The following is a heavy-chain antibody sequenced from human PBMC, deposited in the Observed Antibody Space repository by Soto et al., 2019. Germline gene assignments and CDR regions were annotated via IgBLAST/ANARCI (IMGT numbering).Heavy chain of an antibody. J-gene: IGHJ4*02. CDR1: GGSISSTTSY. V-gene: IGHV4-31*03. D-gene: IGHD3-16*01. Sequence: HVQLQESGPGLVKPSQTLSLTCTVSGGSISSTTSYWSWIRQLPGEGLEWIGYIYYTGNTYYNPSLKSRVTISVDTSENQFSLKLTSVTVADTAVYYCAREGGDGVDYWGQVTLVTVAS. CDR3: AREGGDGVDY. CDR2: IYYTGNT.